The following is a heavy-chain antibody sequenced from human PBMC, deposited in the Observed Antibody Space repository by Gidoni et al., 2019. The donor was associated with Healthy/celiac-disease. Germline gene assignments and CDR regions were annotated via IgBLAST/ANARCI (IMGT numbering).Heavy chain of an antibody. J-gene: IGHJ5*02. Sequence: QVQLQESGPGLVKPSETLSLTCTVSGGSISSYYWSWIRQPPGKGLEWIGYIYYSGSTNYNPSLKSRVTISVDTSKNQFSLKLSSVTAADTAVYYCARGEMATIKFDPWGQGTLVTVSS. CDR2: IYYSGST. CDR3: ARGEMATIKFDP. V-gene: IGHV4-59*01. D-gene: IGHD5-12*01. CDR1: GGSISSYY.